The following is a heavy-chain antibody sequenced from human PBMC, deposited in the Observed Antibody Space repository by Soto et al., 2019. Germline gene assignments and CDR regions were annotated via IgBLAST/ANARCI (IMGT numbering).Heavy chain of an antibody. V-gene: IGHV3-23*01. J-gene: IGHJ6*02. CDR2: ISGSGGST. Sequence: GGSLRLSCAASGFTFSSYAMSWVRQAPGKGLEWVSAISGSGGSTYYADSVKGRFTISRDNSKNTLYLQMNSLRAEDTAVYYCAKGLRGYSYGYSLLFGMDVWGQGTTVTVSS. D-gene: IGHD5-18*01. CDR1: GFTFSSYA. CDR3: AKGLRGYSYGYSLLFGMDV.